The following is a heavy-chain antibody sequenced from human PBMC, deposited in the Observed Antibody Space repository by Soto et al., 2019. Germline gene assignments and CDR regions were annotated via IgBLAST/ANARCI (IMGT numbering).Heavy chain of an antibody. Sequence: SETLSLTCAVYGGSFSGYYWSWIRQPPGKGLEWIGEINHSGSTNYNPSLKSRVTISVDTSKNQFSLKLSSVTAADTAVYYCARARPAGENAFDIWGQGTMVTVSS. CDR2: INHSGST. CDR3: ARARPAGENAFDI. V-gene: IGHV4-34*01. D-gene: IGHD7-27*01. CDR1: GGSFSGYY. J-gene: IGHJ3*02.